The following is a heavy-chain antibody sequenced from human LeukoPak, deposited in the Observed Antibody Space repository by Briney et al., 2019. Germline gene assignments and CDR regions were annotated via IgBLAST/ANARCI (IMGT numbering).Heavy chain of an antibody. D-gene: IGHD2-2*01. CDR3: ARAHRPCSSTSCYVAPFDY. Sequence: SVKVSCKASGGTFSSYAIGWVRQAPGQGLEWMGRIIPIFSIANYAQKFQGRVTITADKATSTAYMELSSLRSEDTAVYYCARAHRPCSSTSCYVAPFDYWGQGTLVTVFS. CDR2: IIPIFSIA. V-gene: IGHV1-69*04. J-gene: IGHJ4*02. CDR1: GGTFSSYA.